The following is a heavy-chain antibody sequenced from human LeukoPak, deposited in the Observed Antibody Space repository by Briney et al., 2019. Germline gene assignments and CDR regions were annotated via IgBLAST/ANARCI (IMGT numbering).Heavy chain of an antibody. CDR1: GFMFSDHA. V-gene: IGHV3-30*04. D-gene: IGHD5/OR15-5a*01. Sequence: GGSLRLSCVASGFMFSDHAFHWVRQSPDKGLEWVALIGSDGSKKYYADSVQGRFTISRENSKNTLFLQMNTLRADDTAVYFCARQMTSTRLFDSWGQGTLVTVSS. CDR2: IGSDGSKK. J-gene: IGHJ4*02. CDR3: ARQMTSTRLFDS.